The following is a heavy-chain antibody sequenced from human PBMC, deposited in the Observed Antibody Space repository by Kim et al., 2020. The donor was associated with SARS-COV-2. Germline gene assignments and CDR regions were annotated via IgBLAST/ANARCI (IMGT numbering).Heavy chain of an antibody. CDR2: IWYDGSNK. CDR1: GFTFSSYG. D-gene: IGHD5-18*01. V-gene: IGHV3-33*01. CDR3: ARVGGVDTAMAYYGMDV. J-gene: IGHJ6*02. Sequence: GGSLRLSCAASGFTFSSYGMHWVRQAPGKGLEWVAVIWYDGSNKYYADSVKGRFTISRDNSKNTLYLQMNSLRAEDTAVYYCARVGGVDTAMAYYGMDVWGQGTTVTVSS.